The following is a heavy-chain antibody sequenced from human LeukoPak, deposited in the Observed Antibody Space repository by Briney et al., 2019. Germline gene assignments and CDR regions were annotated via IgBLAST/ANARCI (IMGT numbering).Heavy chain of an antibody. D-gene: IGHD6-13*01. CDR3: ARGRMAAATTYYFDY. CDR1: GGSFSGYY. Sequence: SETLSLTCAVYGGSFSGYYWSWIRQPPGKGLEWIGEINHSGSTNYNPSLKSRVTISVDTSKNQFSLKMRSVTAADTAVYYCARGRMAAATTYYFDYWGQGSLVTVSS. J-gene: IGHJ4*02. CDR2: INHSGST. V-gene: IGHV4-34*01.